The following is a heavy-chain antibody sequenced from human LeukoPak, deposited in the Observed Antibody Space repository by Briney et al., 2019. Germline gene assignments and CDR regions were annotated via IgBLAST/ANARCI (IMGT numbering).Heavy chain of an antibody. D-gene: IGHD2-8*02. V-gene: IGHV3-23*01. J-gene: IGHJ3*02. CDR1: GFTFSSYA. Sequence: PGGSLRLSCAASGFTFSSYAMSWVRQAPGKGLEWVSAISGSGGSTYYADSVKGRFTISRDNSKNTLYLQMNSLRAEDTAVYYCARGQYCTGGVCYGTDPFDIWGQGTMVTVSS. CDR3: ARGQYCTGGVCYGTDPFDI. CDR2: ISGSGGST.